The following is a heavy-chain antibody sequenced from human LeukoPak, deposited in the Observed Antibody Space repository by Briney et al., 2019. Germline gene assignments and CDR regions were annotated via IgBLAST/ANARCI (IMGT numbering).Heavy chain of an antibody. CDR1: GGSISSSSYC. Sequence: SETLSLTCTVSGGSISSSSYCWGWIRQPPGKGLEWIGSIYYSGSTYYNPSLKSRVTISVDTSKNQFSLKLSSVTAADTAVYYCARADSSVAYYFDYWGQGTLVTVSS. CDR3: ARADSSVAYYFDY. V-gene: IGHV4-39*07. D-gene: IGHD3-22*01. J-gene: IGHJ4*02. CDR2: IYYSGST.